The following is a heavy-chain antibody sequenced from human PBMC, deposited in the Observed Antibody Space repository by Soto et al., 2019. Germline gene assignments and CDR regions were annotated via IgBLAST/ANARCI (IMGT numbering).Heavy chain of an antibody. Sequence: SETLSLTCTVSGGSIGSFYWSWIRQSPGGTLEWIGYIYASRATTYNPSLESRIAMSVDIPNNEFSLDLTSVTAADTAVYYCARSHSFDGSIYHYYFDFWGQGTLVTVSS. J-gene: IGHJ4*02. CDR2: IYASRAT. V-gene: IGHV4-59*01. CDR1: GGSIGSFY. D-gene: IGHD3-3*02. CDR3: ARSHSFDGSIYHYYFDF.